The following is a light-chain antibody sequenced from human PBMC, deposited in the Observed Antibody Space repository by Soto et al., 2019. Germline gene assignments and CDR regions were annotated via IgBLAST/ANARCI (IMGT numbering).Light chain of an antibody. CDR3: CSYAGSFVV. V-gene: IGLV2-11*01. CDR1: SSDVGGYNY. CDR2: DVT. J-gene: IGLJ2*01. Sequence: QSVLTQPRSVSGSPGQSVTISCTGTSSDVGGYNYVSWYQQHPGKVPKVIIDDVTIRPSGVPDRFSGSKSGNTASLTISGLQAEDEADYYCCSYAGSFVVFGGGTKVTVL.